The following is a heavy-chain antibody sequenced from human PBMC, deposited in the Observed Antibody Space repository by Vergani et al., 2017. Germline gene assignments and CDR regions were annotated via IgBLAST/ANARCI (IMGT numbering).Heavy chain of an antibody. V-gene: IGHV3-66*02. Sequence: EVQLVESGGGLVQPGGSLRLSCAASGFTVSSNYMSWVRQAPGKGLEWVSVIYSGGSTYYADSVKGRFTISRDNSKNTLYLQMNSLRAEDTAVYYCASDPPFWSGFERFDPWGQGTLVTVSS. J-gene: IGHJ5*02. CDR1: GFTVSSNY. CDR3: ASDPPFWSGFERFDP. D-gene: IGHD3-3*01. CDR2: IYSGGST.